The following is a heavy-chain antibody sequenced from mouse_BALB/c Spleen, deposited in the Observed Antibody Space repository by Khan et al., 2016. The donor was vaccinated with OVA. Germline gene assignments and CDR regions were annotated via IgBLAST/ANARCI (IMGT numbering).Heavy chain of an antibody. D-gene: IGHD1-1*01. CDR3: ARTPVYYYGSNDGYAMDY. Sequence: VQLKESGAELMKPGASVKISCKATGYTFSSYWIEWVKQRPGHGLEWIGEILPGSGSTNYNEKFKAKATFTADTSSNTANMQINSLTYGDSADYYSARTPVYYYGSNDGYAMDYWGQGTSVTASS. V-gene: IGHV1-9*01. CDR2: ILPGSGST. J-gene: IGHJ4*01. CDR1: GYTFSSYW.